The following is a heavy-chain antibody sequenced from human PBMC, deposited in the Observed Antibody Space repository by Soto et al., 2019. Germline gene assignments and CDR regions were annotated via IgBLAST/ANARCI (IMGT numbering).Heavy chain of an antibody. Sequence: QVQLGQSGAEVKKPGSSVKVSCKASGDSFNSYAISWVRQAPGQGLEWMGGIIPIFHTANHAQKFQARVTMTADESASTAYMELSGLRSEDTAVYYCARVGYCNTTNCLFYYYHYGMDVWGQGTTVTVS. CDR2: IIPIFHTA. D-gene: IGHD2-2*01. CDR1: GDSFNSYA. CDR3: ARVGYCNTTNCLFYYYHYGMDV. J-gene: IGHJ6*02. V-gene: IGHV1-69*01.